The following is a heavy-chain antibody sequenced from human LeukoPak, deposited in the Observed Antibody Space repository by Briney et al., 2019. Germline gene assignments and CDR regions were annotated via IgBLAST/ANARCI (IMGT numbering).Heavy chain of an antibody. D-gene: IGHD2-2*01. CDR1: GGSLSSFY. CDR2: IFTNGST. V-gene: IGHV4-4*07. CDR3: ARAGRSYQLLPYYYYGMDV. J-gene: IGHJ6*02. Sequence: SETPFPTCPVSGGSLSSFYWRLLRPPPREGLGWVGRIFTNGSTNYNPSLKSRVTMSVDTSKNQFSLKLSSVTAADTAVYYCARAGRSYQLLPYYYYGMDVWGQGTTVTVSS.